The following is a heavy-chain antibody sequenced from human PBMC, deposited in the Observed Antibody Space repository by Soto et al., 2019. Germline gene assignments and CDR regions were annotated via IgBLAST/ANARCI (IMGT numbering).Heavy chain of an antibody. Sequence: SATLSLTCTVSGGSISSYYWSWIRQPPGKGLEWIGYIYYSGSTNYNPSLKSRVTISVDTSKNQFSLKLSSVTAAGTAVYYCALSYRGGARSLAYSGQRTLFIVSS. CDR3: ALSYRGGARSLAY. CDR1: GGSISSYY. CDR2: IYYSGST. J-gene: IGHJ4*02. D-gene: IGHD3-10*01. V-gene: IGHV4-59*01.